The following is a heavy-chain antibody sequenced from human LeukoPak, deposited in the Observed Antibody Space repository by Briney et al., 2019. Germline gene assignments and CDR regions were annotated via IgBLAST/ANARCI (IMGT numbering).Heavy chain of an antibody. V-gene: IGHV4-34*01. D-gene: IGHD2-15*01. Sequence: SETLSLTCAVYGGSFSGYYWSWIRQPPGKGLEWIGEINHSGSTNYNPSLKSRVTISVDTSKNQFSLKLSSVTAPDTALYYCARGGYCSGGSCYSGINWFDPWGQGTLVTVSS. CDR3: ARGGYCSGGSCYSGINWFDP. CDR1: GGSFSGYY. J-gene: IGHJ5*02. CDR2: INHSGST.